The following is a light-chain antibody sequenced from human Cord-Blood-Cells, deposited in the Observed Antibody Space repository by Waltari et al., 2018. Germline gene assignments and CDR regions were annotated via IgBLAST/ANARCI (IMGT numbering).Light chain of an antibody. Sequence: IEMTQSPSSLSASVGDRVTITCRASQSISSYLNWYQQKPGKAPKLLFYAASSLQSGVPSRFSGSGSRTDFTLTISSLQPEDFATYYCQQSYSTPRTFGQGTKLEIK. V-gene: IGKV1-39*01. CDR1: QSISSY. J-gene: IGKJ2*02. CDR2: AAS. CDR3: QQSYSTPRT.